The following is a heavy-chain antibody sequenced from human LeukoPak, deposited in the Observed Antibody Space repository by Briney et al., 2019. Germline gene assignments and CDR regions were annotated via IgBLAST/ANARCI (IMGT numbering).Heavy chain of an antibody. CDR1: GFTFSSYE. V-gene: IGHV3-48*03. Sequence: GGSLRLSCAASGFTFSSYEMNWVRQAPGKGLEWVSYISSSGSTIYHADSVKGRFTISRDNAKNSLYLQMNSLRAEDTAVYYCARDLPQVDYYMDVWGKGTTVTVSS. J-gene: IGHJ6*03. CDR3: ARDLPQVDYYMDV. D-gene: IGHD2-15*01. CDR2: ISSSGSTI.